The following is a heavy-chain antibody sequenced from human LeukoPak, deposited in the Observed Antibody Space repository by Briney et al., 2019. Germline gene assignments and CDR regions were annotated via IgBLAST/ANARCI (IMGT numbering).Heavy chain of an antibody. CDR3: ARGRIAAAGAFDY. V-gene: IGHV3-11*06. CDR1: GFTFSDYY. CDR2: ISSSSSYT. D-gene: IGHD6-13*01. Sequence: GGSLGLSCAASGFTFSDYYMSWIRQAPGKGLEWVSYISSSSSYTNYADSVKGRFTISRDNAKNSLYLQMNSLRAEDTAVYYCARGRIAAAGAFDYWGQGTLVTVSS. J-gene: IGHJ4*02.